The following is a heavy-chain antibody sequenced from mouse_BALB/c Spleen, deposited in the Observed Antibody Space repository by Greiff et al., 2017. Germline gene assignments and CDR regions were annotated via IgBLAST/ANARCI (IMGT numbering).Heavy chain of an antibody. CDR3: ARNWEGYYYAMDY. D-gene: IGHD4-1*01. V-gene: IGHV1-7*01. CDR1: GYTFTSYW. Sequence: QVQLKESGAELAKPGASVKMSCKASGYTFTSYWMHWVKQRPGQGLEWIGYINPSTGYTEYNQKFKDKATLTADTSSSPAYMQLSSLTSEDSAVYYCARNWEGYYYAMDYWGQGTSVTVSS. CDR2: INPSTGYT. J-gene: IGHJ4*01.